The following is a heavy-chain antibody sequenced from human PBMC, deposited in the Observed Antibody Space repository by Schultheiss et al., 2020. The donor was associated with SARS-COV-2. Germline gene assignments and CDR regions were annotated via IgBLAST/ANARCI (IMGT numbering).Heavy chain of an antibody. CDR1: GFTVNSNY. Sequence: GESLKISCAASGFTVNSNYINWVRQAPGKGLEWVSLVYGDGSIRFADSVKGRFTLSRDDSKNTVHLQMNSLRPEDTAVYYCARGMDSSRGVNYGMDVWGQETTVTVSS. J-gene: IGHJ6*02. D-gene: IGHD2-2*03. V-gene: IGHV3-53*05. CDR3: ARGMDSSRGVNYGMDV. CDR2: VYGDGSI.